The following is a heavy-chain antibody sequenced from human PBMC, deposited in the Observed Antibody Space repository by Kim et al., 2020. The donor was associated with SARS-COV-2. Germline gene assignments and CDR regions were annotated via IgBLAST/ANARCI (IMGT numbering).Heavy chain of an antibody. V-gene: IGHV3-74*01. Sequence: GGSLRLSCAASGLTFSGYWMHWVRQVPGKGLVWVSRINSDGSTTNYADSVKGRFTISRDNAKNTLYLQMNSLRAEDTAVYYCASRTAVAGIYYFDYSGQG. CDR2: INSDGSTT. CDR3: ASRTAVAGIYYFDY. CDR1: GLTFSGYW. D-gene: IGHD6-19*01. J-gene: IGHJ4*02.